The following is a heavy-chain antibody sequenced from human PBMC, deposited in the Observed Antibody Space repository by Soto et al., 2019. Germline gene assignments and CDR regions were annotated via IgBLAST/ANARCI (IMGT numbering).Heavy chain of an antibody. J-gene: IGHJ3*02. CDR1: GFTFSSYG. CDR3: AKERDAFDI. V-gene: IGHV3-30*18. Sequence: QVQLVESGGGVVQPGRSQRLSCAASGFTFSSYGMHWVRQAPGKGLEWVAVISYDGSNKYYADSVKGRFTISRDNSKNTLYLQMNSLRAEDTAVYYCAKERDAFDIWGQGTMVTVSS. CDR2: ISYDGSNK.